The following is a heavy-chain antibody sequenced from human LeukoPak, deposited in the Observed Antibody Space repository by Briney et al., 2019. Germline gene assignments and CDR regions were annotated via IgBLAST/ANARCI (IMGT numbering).Heavy chain of an antibody. CDR2: ISGSGRST. V-gene: IGHV3-23*01. CDR3: AKDSYPSSRRWYRF. Sequence: GGSLRLSCAASGFTFSSYAMSWVRQAPGKGLEWVSAISGSGRSTYYADSVKGRFTISRYNSKTTLYLQMTSLRAEDPAVYYCAKDSYPSSRRWYRFWGQGTLVTVSS. D-gene: IGHD6-19*01. J-gene: IGHJ4*02. CDR1: GFTFSSYA.